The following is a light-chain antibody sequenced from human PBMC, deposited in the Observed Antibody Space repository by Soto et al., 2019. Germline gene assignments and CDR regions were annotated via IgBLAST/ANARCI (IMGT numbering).Light chain of an antibody. J-gene: IGKJ1*01. Sequence: IQLTQSPTTLPASVGDRVTLTCRASESISNWLAWYQQRPGTAPKLLIYHASILETAVPSRFSCNGSWTEFPLPIISLQPGDFATYYCQQYGTYSFGQGSRVEIK. CDR1: ESISNW. V-gene: IGKV1-5*01. CDR3: QQYGTYS. CDR2: HAS.